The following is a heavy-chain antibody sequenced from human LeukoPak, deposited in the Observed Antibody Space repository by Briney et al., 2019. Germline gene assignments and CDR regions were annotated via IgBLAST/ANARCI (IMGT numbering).Heavy chain of an antibody. Sequence: GEALKISCQGSDCSFATYWIACLRQMPGKGLEWMGIIYTSDSDTRYSPSFQGQGTISADKSIKTAYLQWSSLKASDTAMYYCARPLQGIVGATGLDYWGQGTLVTVSS. V-gene: IGHV5-51*01. J-gene: IGHJ4*02. CDR1: DCSFATYW. CDR3: ARPLQGIVGATGLDY. D-gene: IGHD1-26*01. CDR2: IYTSDSDT.